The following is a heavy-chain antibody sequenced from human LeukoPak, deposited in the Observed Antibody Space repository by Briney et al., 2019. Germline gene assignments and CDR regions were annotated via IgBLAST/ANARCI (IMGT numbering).Heavy chain of an antibody. CDR2: IYNSGNT. Sequence: SETLSLTCSVSGGSVSAYYWSWIRQPLGGGLKWMGYIYNSGNTKYNPSLKSRLTISVDTSGNHFSLKLSSVTAADTAVYYCARHSSLMQLGCFDYWGQGALVTVSS. D-gene: IGHD3-16*01. CDR3: ARHSSLMQLGCFDY. V-gene: IGHV4-59*08. J-gene: IGHJ4*02. CDR1: GGSVSAYY.